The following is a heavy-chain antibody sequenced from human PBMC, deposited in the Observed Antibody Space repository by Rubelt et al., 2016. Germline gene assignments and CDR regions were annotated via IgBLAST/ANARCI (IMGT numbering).Heavy chain of an antibody. D-gene: IGHD2-2*02. J-gene: IGHJ4*02. V-gene: IGHV3-23*01. CDR3: ASGGYCSSTSCYNPDY. Sequence: GKGLEWVSAISGSGGSTYYADSVKGRFTISRDNSKNTLYLQMNSLRAEDTAVYYCASGGYCSSTSCYNPDYWGQGTLVTVSS. CDR2: ISGSGGST.